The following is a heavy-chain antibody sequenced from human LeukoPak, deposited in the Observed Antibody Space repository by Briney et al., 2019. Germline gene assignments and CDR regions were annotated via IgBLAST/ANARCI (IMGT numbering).Heavy chain of an antibody. CDR2: ISSSSSYI. V-gene: IGHV3-21*01. CDR1: GFTFGSYS. CDR3: ARDFRYAFDN. Sequence: GGSLRLSCAASGFTFGSYSMNWVRQAPGKGLEWVSSISSSSSYIYYADSVKGRFTISGDSAKNSVYLQMNSLRVEDTAVYYCARDFRYAFDNWGQGTLVTVSS. J-gene: IGHJ4*02. D-gene: IGHD5-12*01.